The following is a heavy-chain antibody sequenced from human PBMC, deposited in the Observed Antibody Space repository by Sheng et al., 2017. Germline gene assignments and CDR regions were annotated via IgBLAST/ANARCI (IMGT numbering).Heavy chain of an antibody. CDR1: GFTVSSNY. CDR3: ARGRGYGSSPYDY. V-gene: IGHV3-53*01. Sequence: EVQLVESGRRLDPGPGGSLRLSCAASGFTVSSNYNELGPPGVQGKGLEWVSIIYSGGTTYYADSVKGRFTISRDNSKSTLYLQMNSLRAEDTAVYYCARGRGYGSSPYDYWGQGTLVTV. J-gene: IGHJ4*02. D-gene: IGHD2-15*01. CDR2: IYSGGTT.